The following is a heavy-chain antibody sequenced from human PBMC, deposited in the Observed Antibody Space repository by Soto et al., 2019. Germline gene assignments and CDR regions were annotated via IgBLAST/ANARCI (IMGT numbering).Heavy chain of an antibody. J-gene: IGHJ6*02. CDR1: VYGFTGYY. CDR2: INPNSGGT. V-gene: IGHV1-2*02. D-gene: IGHD3-9*01. CDR3: ARTYYDILTGTLYGMDV. Sequence: ASAKVSGKDCVYGFTGYYMHCVRQAPGQGLEWMGWINPNSGGTNYAQKFQGRVTMTRDTSISTAYMELSRLRSDDTAVYYCARTYYDILTGTLYGMDVWGQGTTVTVSS.